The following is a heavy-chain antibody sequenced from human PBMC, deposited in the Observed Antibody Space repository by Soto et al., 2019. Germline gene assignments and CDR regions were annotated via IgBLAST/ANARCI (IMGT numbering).Heavy chain of an antibody. CDR3: ARAYCSGGSCYSGYYYYYMDV. J-gene: IGHJ6*03. CDR2: IIPILGIA. Sequence: QVQLVQSGAEVKKPGSSVKVSCKASGGTFSSYTISWVRQAPGQGLEWMVRIIPILGIANYAQKFQGRVTITADKSTSTAYMELSSLRSEDTAVYYCARAYCSGGSCYSGYYYYYMDVWGKGTTVTVSS. D-gene: IGHD2-15*01. CDR1: GGTFSSYT. V-gene: IGHV1-69*02.